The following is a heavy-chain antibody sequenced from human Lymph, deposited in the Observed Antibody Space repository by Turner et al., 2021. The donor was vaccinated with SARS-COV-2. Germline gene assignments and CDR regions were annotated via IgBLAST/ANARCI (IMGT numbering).Heavy chain of an antibody. Sequence: EVQLVESGGGLVQPGGSLRLSGAASGFTFSYYWMSWVRQAPGKGLEWVANIKQDGSEKYYVDSVKGRFTISGDNAKNSLFLQMNSLRAEDTAVYYCARMGSSSWYFDYWGQGTLVTVSS. J-gene: IGHJ4*02. CDR3: ARMGSSSWYFDY. CDR1: GFTFSYYW. CDR2: IKQDGSEK. V-gene: IGHV3-7*01. D-gene: IGHD1-26*01.